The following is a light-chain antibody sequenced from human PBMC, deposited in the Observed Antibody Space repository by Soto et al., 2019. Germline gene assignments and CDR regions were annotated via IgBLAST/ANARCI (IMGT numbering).Light chain of an antibody. CDR1: QTIGTS. J-gene: IGKJ2*01. Sequence: DIPMTQFPSTLSASIGDRVTITCRASQTIGTSLAWYQQKPGNAPKLLIYRASSLEIGVPSRFSGSGSGTEFTLTISSLQPDDFATYYCQQYVRYSPYTFGQGTRVEIK. CDR2: RAS. CDR3: QQYVRYSPYT. V-gene: IGKV1-5*03.